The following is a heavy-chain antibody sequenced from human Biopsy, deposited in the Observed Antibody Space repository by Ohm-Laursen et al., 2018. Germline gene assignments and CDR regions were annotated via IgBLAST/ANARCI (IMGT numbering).Heavy chain of an antibody. V-gene: IGHV1-69*06. D-gene: IGHD3-10*01. CDR2: IIPTFDTP. CDR3: AGGAAKGNPYDH. Sequence: ESSVKVSCKASGGTFSSYVISWVRQAPGQGLEWMGRIIPTFDTPTYAPDFQGRVTFTAGKSTGTAHLDLSRLRSEDTAIYYCAGGAAKGNPYDHWGQGTLVTVSS. J-gene: IGHJ5*02. CDR1: GGTFSSYV.